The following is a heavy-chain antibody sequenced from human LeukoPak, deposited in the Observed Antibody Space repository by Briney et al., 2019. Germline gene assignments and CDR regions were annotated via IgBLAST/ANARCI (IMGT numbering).Heavy chain of an antibody. CDR3: TRPDSSGYYYVS. V-gene: IGHV3-73*01. CDR2: IRSKANSYAT. J-gene: IGHJ5*02. Sequence: GGSLRLSCAASGFTFSGSAMHWVRQASGKGLEWVGRIRSKANSYATAYAASVKGRFTISKDDSKNTAYLQMNSLKTEDTAVYYCTRPDSSGYYYVSWGQGTLVTVSS. D-gene: IGHD3-22*01. CDR1: GFTFSGSA.